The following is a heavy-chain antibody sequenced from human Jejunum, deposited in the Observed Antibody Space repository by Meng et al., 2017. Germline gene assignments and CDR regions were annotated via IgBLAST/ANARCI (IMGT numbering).Heavy chain of an antibody. CDR3: ARNLAGATIGDY. V-gene: IGHV4-39*07. CDR2: ITYSGST. Sequence: SETLSLTCTVSGGSISSSTYNWAWIRQPPGKGLEYIGSITYSGSTYYNPSLKSRVTLSVDTSKNQLSLKLTSVTAADTAVYYCARNLAGATIGDYWGQGTLVTVSS. CDR1: GGSISSSTYN. D-gene: IGHD1-26*01. J-gene: IGHJ4*02.